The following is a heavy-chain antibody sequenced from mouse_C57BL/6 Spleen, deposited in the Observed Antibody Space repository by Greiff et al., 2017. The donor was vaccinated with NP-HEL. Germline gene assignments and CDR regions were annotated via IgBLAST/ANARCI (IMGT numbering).Heavy chain of an antibody. J-gene: IGHJ2*01. CDR3: ARRGYYEGYFDY. D-gene: IGHD2-4*01. CDR2: ISNGGGST. Sequence: EVNVVESGGGLVQPGGSLKLSCAASGFTFSDYYMYWVRQTPEKRLEWVAYISNGGGSTYYPDTVKGRFTISRDNAKNTLYLQMSRLKSEDTAMYYCARRGYYEGYFDYWGQGTTLTVSS. V-gene: IGHV5-12*01. CDR1: GFTFSDYY.